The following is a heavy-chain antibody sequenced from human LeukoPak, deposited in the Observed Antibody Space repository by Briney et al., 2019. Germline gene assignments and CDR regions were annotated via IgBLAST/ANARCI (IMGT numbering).Heavy chain of an antibody. D-gene: IGHD3-16*01. V-gene: IGHV3-48*03. J-gene: IGHJ4*02. CDR3: ARGDSYVLDY. CDR1: GFTFSSYE. CDR2: ISSSGSTI. Sequence: PGGSLRLSCAASGFTFSSYEMNWVRQAPGKGLEWVSYISSSGSTIYYADSVKGRFTISRDNAKNSLYLQMNSLRAEDTAVCYCARGDSYVLDYWGQGTLVTVSS.